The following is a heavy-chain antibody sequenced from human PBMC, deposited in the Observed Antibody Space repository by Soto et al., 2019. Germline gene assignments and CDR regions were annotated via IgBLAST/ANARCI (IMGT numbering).Heavy chain of an antibody. CDR2: INSDGSST. V-gene: IGHV3-74*01. D-gene: IGHD6-13*01. J-gene: IGHJ6*02. CDR3: ERAGIAAAGSEGDYYYYGMDV. CDR1: GFTFSSYW. Sequence: GGSLRLSCAASGFTFSSYWMHWVRQAPGKGLVWVSRINSDGSSTSYADSVKGRFTISRDNAKNTLYLQMNSLRAEDTAVYYCERAGIAAAGSEGDYYYYGMDVWGQGTTVTVSS.